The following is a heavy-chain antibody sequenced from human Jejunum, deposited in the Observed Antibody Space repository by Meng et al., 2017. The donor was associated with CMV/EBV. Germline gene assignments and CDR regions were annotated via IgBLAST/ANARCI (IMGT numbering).Heavy chain of an antibody. CDR1: GDSISSGDSY. D-gene: IGHD1-14*01. Sequence: VSGDSISSGDSYWSWIRQPPGKGLEWIGYIYESGSTSYNPSLESRVTISVDTSKNQFSLKVMSVTAADTAVYYCAREGTNSYYFDYWGQGTLVTGLL. J-gene: IGHJ4*02. V-gene: IGHV4-30-4*01. CDR3: AREGTNSYYFDY. CDR2: IYESGST.